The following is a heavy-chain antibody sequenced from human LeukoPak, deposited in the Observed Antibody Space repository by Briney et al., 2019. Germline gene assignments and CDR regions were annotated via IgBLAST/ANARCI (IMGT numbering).Heavy chain of an antibody. CDR3: ARDMTLGLFDY. CDR1: GFTFSSYW. J-gene: IGHJ4*02. D-gene: IGHD3-16*01. V-gene: IGHV3-7*01. Sequence: GGSLRLSCAASGFTFSSYWMSWVRQAPGKGLEGVANIKQDGSEKYYVDSVKGRFTSSRDNAKNSLYLQMNSLRAEDTAVYYCARDMTLGLFDYWGQGTLVTVSS. CDR2: IKQDGSEK.